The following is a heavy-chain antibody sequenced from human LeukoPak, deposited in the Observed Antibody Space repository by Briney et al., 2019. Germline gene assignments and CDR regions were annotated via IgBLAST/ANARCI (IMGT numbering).Heavy chain of an antibody. CDR2: IYSGGTT. Sequence: GGSLRLSCAASGFSVSSNFMSWVRQAPGKGLEWVSVIYSGGTTYYADSVKGRFTISRDNSKNSLSLQMNSLRAEDTAVYYCARDGYGNNYMDVWGKGTTVTVSS. D-gene: IGHD1/OR15-1a*01. J-gene: IGHJ6*03. CDR3: ARDGYGNNYMDV. CDR1: GFSVSSNF. V-gene: IGHV3-53*01.